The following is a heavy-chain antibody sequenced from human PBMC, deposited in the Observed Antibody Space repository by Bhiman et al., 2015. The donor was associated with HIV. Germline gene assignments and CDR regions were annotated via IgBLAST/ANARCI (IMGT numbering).Heavy chain of an antibody. V-gene: IGHV3-33*06. D-gene: IGHD1-26*01. CDR3: AKDRGSPGIPAAFDI. CDR2: IWYDGSNK. Sequence: QVQLVESGGGVVQPGRSLRLSCAATGFTFSSYGMHWVRQAPGKGLEWVAVIWYDGSNKYYADSVKGRFTISRDNSKNALYLQMGSLRAEDTAVYYCAKDRGSPGIPAAFDIWGQGTMVTVSS. CDR1: GFTFSSYG. J-gene: IGHJ3*02.